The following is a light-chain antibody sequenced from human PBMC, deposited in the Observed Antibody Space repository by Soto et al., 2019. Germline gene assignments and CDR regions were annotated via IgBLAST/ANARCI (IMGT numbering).Light chain of an antibody. CDR2: GVS. Sequence: DIQLSQSPSSLSASVGDRVTITCRASQSIEGYVNWYQQKPGKAPKLLIFGVSTLHTGVPSRFSGSGSATDFTLTISALQPDDFATYYCQQSYISTRTFGQGTKVELK. CDR1: QSIEGY. V-gene: IGKV1-39*01. J-gene: IGKJ1*01. CDR3: QQSYISTRT.